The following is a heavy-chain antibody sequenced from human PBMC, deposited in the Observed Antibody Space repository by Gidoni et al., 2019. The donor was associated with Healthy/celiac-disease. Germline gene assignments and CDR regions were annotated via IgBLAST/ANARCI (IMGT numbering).Heavy chain of an antibody. CDR1: GFTFDDYA. Sequence: EVQLVESGGGLVQPGRSLRLSCAASGFTFDDYAMHWVRQAPGKGLEWVSGISWNSGSIGYADSVKGRFTISRDNAKNSLYLQMNSLRAEDTALYYCAKDVVGATHWGQGTLVTVSS. CDR3: AKDVVGATH. D-gene: IGHD1-26*01. J-gene: IGHJ4*02. CDR2: ISWNSGSI. V-gene: IGHV3-9*01.